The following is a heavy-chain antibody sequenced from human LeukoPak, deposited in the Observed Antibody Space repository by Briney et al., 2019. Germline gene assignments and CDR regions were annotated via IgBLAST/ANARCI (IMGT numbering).Heavy chain of an antibody. J-gene: IGHJ4*02. V-gene: IGHV3-30*04. CDR3: ARDSARRDGYNFDY. Sequence: GESLRLSCTASGFTFSSFAMHWVRQAPGKGLEWVTLISYDASSKFYADSVKGRFTISRDNSKNTLFLQMNSLRAEDTAVYYCARDSARRDGYNFDYWGQGTLVTVSS. CDR2: ISYDASSK. CDR1: GFTFSSFA. D-gene: IGHD5-24*01.